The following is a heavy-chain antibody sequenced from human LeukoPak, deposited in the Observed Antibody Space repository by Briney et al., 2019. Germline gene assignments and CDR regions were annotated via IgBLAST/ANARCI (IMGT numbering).Heavy chain of an antibody. CDR1: GGSISSYY. D-gene: IGHD3-16*01. Sequence: PSETLSLTCTVSGGSISSYYWSWLRQPPGKGLEWIGHIYGSGSTNYNPSLKSRVTLSVDTSKNQFSLKLSSVTAADTAVYYCARYGGYYFDYWGQGTLVTVSS. V-gene: IGHV4-59*13. J-gene: IGHJ4*02. CDR2: IYGSGST. CDR3: ARYGGYYFDY.